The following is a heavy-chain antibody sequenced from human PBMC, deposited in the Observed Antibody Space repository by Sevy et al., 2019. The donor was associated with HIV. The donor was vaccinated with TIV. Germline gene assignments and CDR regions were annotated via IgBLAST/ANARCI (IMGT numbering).Heavy chain of an antibody. CDR1: GYTFTSYG. D-gene: IGHD3-10*01. CDR3: ARDTDTNYYGSGSYYTY. J-gene: IGHJ4*02. Sequence: ASVKVSCKASGYTFTSYGISWVRQAPGQGLEWMGWISAYNGNTNYAQTLQGRVTMTTDTSTSTAYMELRSLRSDDTAVYYCARDTDTNYYGSGSYYTYWGQGTLVTVSS. V-gene: IGHV1-18*01. CDR2: ISAYNGNT.